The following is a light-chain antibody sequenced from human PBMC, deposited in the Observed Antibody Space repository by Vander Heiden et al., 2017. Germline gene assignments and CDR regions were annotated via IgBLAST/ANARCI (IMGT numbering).Light chain of an antibody. CDR1: KLGDKY. CDR3: QAWDSSTGGV. J-gene: IGLJ2*01. V-gene: IGLV3-1*01. CDR2: QDS. Sequence: SYELTQPPSVSVSPGQPASITCSGDKLGDKYACWYQQKPGQSPVLVIYQDSKRPSGIPERFSGSNSGNTATLTISGTQAMDEADYYCQAWDSSTGGVFGGGTKLTVL.